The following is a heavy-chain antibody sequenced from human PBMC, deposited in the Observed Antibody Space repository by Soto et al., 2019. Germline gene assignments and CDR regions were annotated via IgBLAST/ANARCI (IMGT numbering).Heavy chain of an antibody. D-gene: IGHD5-12*01. CDR3: AKDLVSGAYDYYFDV. Sequence: QVQLLQSGAEVKKPGASVKVSCKVSGYTLTGLSMHWVRQAPGNGLEWMGGFDPETSDTIYAQKFQGRVTVTEDTSTDTVYMELSSLRSEDTAVYYCAKDLVSGAYDYYFDVWGQGSLVTVSS. CDR2: FDPETSDT. CDR1: GYTLTGLS. J-gene: IGHJ4*02. V-gene: IGHV1-24*01.